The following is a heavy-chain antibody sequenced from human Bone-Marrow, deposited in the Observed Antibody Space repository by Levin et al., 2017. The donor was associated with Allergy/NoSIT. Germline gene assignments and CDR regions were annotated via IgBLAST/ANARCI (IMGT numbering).Heavy chain of an antibody. CDR3: ALRRVGVVVVITLSFDY. Sequence: GGSLRLSCAASGFTFDDYAMHWVRQAPGKGLEWVSGISWNSGSIGYADSVKGRFTISRDNAKNSLYLQMNSLRAEDTALYYCALRRVGVVVVITLSFDYWGQGTLVTVSS. CDR1: GFTFDDYA. V-gene: IGHV3-9*01. J-gene: IGHJ4*02. D-gene: IGHD3-22*01. CDR2: ISWNSGSI.